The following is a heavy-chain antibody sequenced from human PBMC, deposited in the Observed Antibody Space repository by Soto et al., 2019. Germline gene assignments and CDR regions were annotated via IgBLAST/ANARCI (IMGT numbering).Heavy chain of an antibody. CDR1: GFTISSYS. J-gene: IGHJ4*02. D-gene: IGHD1-1*01. CDR3: ARTTTGTPRAFDY. CDR2: ISSSSSYI. V-gene: IGHV3-21*01. Sequence: GGSLRLSCAASGFTISSYSMNWVRQAPGKGLEWVSSISSSSSYIYYADSVKGRFTISRDNAKNSLYLQMNSLRAEDTAVYYCARTTTGTPRAFDYWGQGTLVTVSS.